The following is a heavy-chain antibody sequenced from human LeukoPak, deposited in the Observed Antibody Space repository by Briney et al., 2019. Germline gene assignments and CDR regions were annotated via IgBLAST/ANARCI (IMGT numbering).Heavy chain of an antibody. J-gene: IGHJ6*02. Sequence: GGSLRLSCAASGFTFSSYAMSWVRQAPGKGLEWVSAISGSGGSTYYADSVKGRFTISRDNSKNTLYLQMNSLRAEDTAVYYCAKDNGYTYGYSSDVWGQGTTVTVSS. V-gene: IGHV3-23*01. D-gene: IGHD5-18*01. CDR2: ISGSGGST. CDR3: AKDNGYTYGYSSDV. CDR1: GFTFSSYA.